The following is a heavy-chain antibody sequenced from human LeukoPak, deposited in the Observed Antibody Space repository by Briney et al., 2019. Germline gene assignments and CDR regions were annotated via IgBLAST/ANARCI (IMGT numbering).Heavy chain of an antibody. J-gene: IGHJ2*01. V-gene: IGHV1-18*01. CDR3: ARDPGEMATNSWYFDL. D-gene: IGHD5-24*01. Sequence: ASVKVSCKASGYTFTSFGITWVRQAPGQGLEWMGWISAYNGNTNYAQKLQGRVTMTTDTSTSTAYMELSSLRSEDTAVYYCARDPGEMATNSWYFDLWGRGTLVTVSS. CDR1: GYTFTSFG. CDR2: ISAYNGNT.